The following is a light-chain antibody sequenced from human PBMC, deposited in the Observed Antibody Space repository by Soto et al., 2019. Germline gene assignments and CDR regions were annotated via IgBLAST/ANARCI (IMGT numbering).Light chain of an antibody. CDR2: MSS. CDR3: KQSYSTLWT. CDR1: QSVSSW. Sequence: DIQMTQSPSTLSASVGDRVTITCRASQSVSSWLAWYQQKPGKAPRLLIYMSSSLESGVQSRFSGSGSGTDFTLTIRSLQPEDFATYYCKQSYSTLWTFGQGTKVDNK. V-gene: IGKV1-5*03. J-gene: IGKJ1*01.